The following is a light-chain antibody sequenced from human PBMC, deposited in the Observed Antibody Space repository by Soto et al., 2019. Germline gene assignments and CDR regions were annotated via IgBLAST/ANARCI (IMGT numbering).Light chain of an antibody. CDR1: QSVSNN. CDR2: GAS. Sequence: IVLTQSPGTLSLSPGERATLSCRASQSVSNNYLAWYQQKPGQAPRLLIYGASNRATGIPARFSGSGSGTEFTLTISSLQSEDLAVYYCQQYADWPAFGGGTKVDI. CDR3: QQYADWPA. V-gene: IGKV3-15*01. J-gene: IGKJ4*01.